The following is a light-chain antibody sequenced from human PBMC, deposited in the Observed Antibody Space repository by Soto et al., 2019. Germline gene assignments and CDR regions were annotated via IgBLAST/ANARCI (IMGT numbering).Light chain of an antibody. Sequence: DIEMTQSPSTLSASVGDSVTITCRASQTITTWLDWYQQKPGRAPKLLIYDASNLESGVPSRFSGSESGTEFTLNIVNLQPDDFANYYCQQYNSYPGTFGQGTKGEIK. CDR2: DAS. J-gene: IGKJ1*01. CDR1: QTITTW. V-gene: IGKV1-5*01. CDR3: QQYNSYPGT.